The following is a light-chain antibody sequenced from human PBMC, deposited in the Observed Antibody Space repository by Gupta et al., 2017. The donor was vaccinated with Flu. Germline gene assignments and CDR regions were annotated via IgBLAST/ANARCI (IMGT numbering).Light chain of an antibody. CDR3: QQYYATASWT. V-gene: IGKV4-1*01. Sequence: DIVMTQSPDSLAVSLGERATINCRSSRSVLYNSNNKNYLAWYQQKPGQPPKLLIYWAPTRESGVPDRFSGSESGTDFTLTISSLQAEDVAVYYCQQYYATASWTFGQGTKVEIK. J-gene: IGKJ1*01. CDR1: RSVLYNSNNKNY. CDR2: WAP.